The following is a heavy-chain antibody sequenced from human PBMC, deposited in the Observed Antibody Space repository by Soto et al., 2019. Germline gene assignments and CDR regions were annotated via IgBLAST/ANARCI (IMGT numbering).Heavy chain of an antibody. D-gene: IGHD2-15*01. CDR3: ARARRSNVVRSAYLGY. Sequence: PGGSLRLSCTASGFTFSNYVMSWVRQAPGRGLEWVSAISGSGISTFYADSVKGRFIISRDNSKNTLYLQLNSLKVEDTAVYYCARARRSNVVRSAYLGYWGQGTLVTVSS. J-gene: IGHJ4*02. CDR1: GFTFSNYV. CDR2: ISGSGIST. V-gene: IGHV3-23*01.